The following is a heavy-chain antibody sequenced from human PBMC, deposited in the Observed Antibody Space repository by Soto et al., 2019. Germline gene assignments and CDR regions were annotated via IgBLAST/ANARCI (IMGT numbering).Heavy chain of an antibody. J-gene: IGHJ4*02. V-gene: IGHV4-30-4*01. Sequence: SETLSLTCTVSGGSISSGDYYWSWIRQPPXKGLEWIGYIYYSGSTYYNPSLKSRVTISVDTSKNQFSLKLSSVTAADTAVYYCVRAKLVVVPAAIGEVGNWGQGTLVTVS. CDR3: VRAKLVVVPAAIGEVGN. CDR2: IYYSGST. D-gene: IGHD2-2*01. CDR1: GGSISSGDYY.